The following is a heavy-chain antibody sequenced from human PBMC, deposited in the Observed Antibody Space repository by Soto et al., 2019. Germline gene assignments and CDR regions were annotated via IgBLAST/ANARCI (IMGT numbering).Heavy chain of an antibody. J-gene: IGHJ4*02. Sequence: SETLSLTCTVSGGSISSGGYYWSWIRQHPGKGLEWIGYIYYSGSTYYNPSLKSRVTISVDTSKNQFSLKLSSVTAADTAVYYCARWLQFRRTSFDYWGQGTLVTVSS. CDR3: ARWLQFRRTSFDY. D-gene: IGHD5-12*01. CDR2: IYYSGST. V-gene: IGHV4-31*03. CDR1: GGSISSGGYY.